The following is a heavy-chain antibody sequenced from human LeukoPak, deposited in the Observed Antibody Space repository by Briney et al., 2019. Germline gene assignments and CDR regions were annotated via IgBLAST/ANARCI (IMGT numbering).Heavy chain of an antibody. CDR2: INPNSGGT. CDR1: GYTFTGYY. V-gene: IGHV1-2*02. J-gene: IGHJ4*02. D-gene: IGHD3-3*01. Sequence: ASVKVSCKASGYTFTGYYMHWVRQAPGQGLEWMGWINPNSGGTNYAQKFQGRVTMTRDTSISTAYMELSRLRSDDTAVYYCAMCLSGYYLGFDYWGQGPLVTVSS. CDR3: AMCLSGYYLGFDY.